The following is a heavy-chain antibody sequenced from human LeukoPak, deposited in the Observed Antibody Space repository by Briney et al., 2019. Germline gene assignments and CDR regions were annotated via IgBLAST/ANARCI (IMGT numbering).Heavy chain of an antibody. CDR1: GGSISSYY. Sequence: SETLSLTCTVSGGSISSYYWNWIRQALGKGLEWIGYNHYSGSTNYNPSLKSRVTISVDTSKNQFSLKLNSVTAADTAVYYCARDFAGTWYFDLWGRGTLVTVSS. V-gene: IGHV4-59*01. CDR3: ARDFAGTWYFDL. J-gene: IGHJ2*01. CDR2: NHYSGST.